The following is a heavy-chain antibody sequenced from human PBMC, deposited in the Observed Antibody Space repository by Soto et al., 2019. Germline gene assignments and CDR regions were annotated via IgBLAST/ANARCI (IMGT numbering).Heavy chain of an antibody. CDR3: AKDLAPLYGSGSPNTRKYYYYYYGMDV. CDR2: ISGSGGST. J-gene: IGHJ6*02. CDR1: GFTFSSYA. D-gene: IGHD3-10*01. Sequence: QPGGSLRLSCAASGFTFSSYAMSWVRQAPGKGLEWVSAISGSGGSTYYADSVKGRFTISRDNSKNTLYLQMNSLRAEDTAVYYCAKDLAPLYGSGSPNTRKYYYYYYGMDVWGQGTTVTVSS. V-gene: IGHV3-23*01.